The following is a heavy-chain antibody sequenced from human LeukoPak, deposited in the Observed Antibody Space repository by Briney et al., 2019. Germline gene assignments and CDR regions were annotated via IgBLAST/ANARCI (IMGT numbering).Heavy chain of an antibody. Sequence: GGSLRLSCAASGFTFSSYSMNWVRQAPGKGLEWVSSISSSSSYIYYADSVKGRFTISRDNAKNSLYLQMNSLRAEDTAVYYCASEASGYYQYFDYWGQGTLVTVSS. CDR1: GFTFSSYS. D-gene: IGHD3-22*01. CDR3: ASEASGYYQYFDY. J-gene: IGHJ4*02. V-gene: IGHV3-21*01. CDR2: ISSSSSYI.